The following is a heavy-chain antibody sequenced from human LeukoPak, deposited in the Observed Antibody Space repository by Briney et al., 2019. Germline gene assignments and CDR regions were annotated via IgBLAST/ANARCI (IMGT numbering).Heavy chain of an antibody. CDR2: IWYDENKK. D-gene: IGHD4-11*01. V-gene: IGHV3-33*01. Sequence: GGSLRLSCAASGFTFSSYGLHWVRQAPGKGLEWVAVIWYDENKKYYGDSVKGRFTISRDNFKSTLYLQMNSLRVEDTAVYYCAREGLTTTPNNALDIWGQGTMVTVSS. CDR1: GFTFSSYG. CDR3: AREGLTTTPNNALDI. J-gene: IGHJ3*02.